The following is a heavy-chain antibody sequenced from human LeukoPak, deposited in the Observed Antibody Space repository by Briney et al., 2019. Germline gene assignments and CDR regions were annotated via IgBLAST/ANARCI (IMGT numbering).Heavy chain of an antibody. J-gene: IGHJ5*02. D-gene: IGHD6-19*01. CDR3: AREEYSSGWYRGGWFDP. Sequence: ASVKVSCKASGYTFSSYDINWVRQATGQGLEWMGWIDPESGDTNYAQKFQDKITMTRDTYMKTGYMELSSLRYDDTAVYYCAREEYSSGWYRGGWFDPWGQGTQVTVSS. CDR2: IDPESGDT. CDR1: GYTFSSYD. V-gene: IGHV1-8*01.